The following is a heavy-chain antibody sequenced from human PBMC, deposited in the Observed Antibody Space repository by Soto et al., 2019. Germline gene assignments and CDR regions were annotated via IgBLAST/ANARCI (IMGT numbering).Heavy chain of an antibody. V-gene: IGHV4-59*01. CDR3: ARAYGDYVFDY. Sequence: SETLSLTCTVSGGSISSYYWSWFRQPPGKGLEWIGYIYYSGSTNYNPSLKSRVTISVDTSKNQFSLKLSSVTAADTAVYYCARAYGDYVFDYWGQGTLVTVS. CDR1: GGSISSYY. CDR2: IYYSGST. D-gene: IGHD4-17*01. J-gene: IGHJ4*02.